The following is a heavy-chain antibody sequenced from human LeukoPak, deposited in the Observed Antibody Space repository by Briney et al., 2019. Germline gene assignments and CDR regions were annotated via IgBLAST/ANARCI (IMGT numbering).Heavy chain of an antibody. CDR2: IYYSGNT. CDR3: AREGSGYDLVGFDY. D-gene: IGHD5-12*01. J-gene: IGHJ4*02. V-gene: IGHV4-59*01. Sequence: SETLSLTCTVSGGSISGYYWVWIRQPPGKGLEWIGYIYYSGNTNYNPSLKSRVTISVDTSKNQFSLKLSSVTAADTAVYYCAREGSGYDLVGFDYWGQGTLVTVSS. CDR1: GGSISGYY.